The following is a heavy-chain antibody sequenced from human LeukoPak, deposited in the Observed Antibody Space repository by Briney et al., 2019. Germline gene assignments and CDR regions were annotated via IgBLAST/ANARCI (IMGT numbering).Heavy chain of an antibody. CDR1: GGSISNYY. CDR3: ARDTGVG. Sequence: SETLSLTCTVSGGSISNYYWSWIRQPPGKGLEWIGYIYYSGSTNYNPSLKSRVTISVDTSKNQFSLKLSSVTAADTAVYYCARDTGVGWGQGTLVTVSS. CDR2: IYYSGST. D-gene: IGHD3-3*01. V-gene: IGHV4-59*12. J-gene: IGHJ4*02.